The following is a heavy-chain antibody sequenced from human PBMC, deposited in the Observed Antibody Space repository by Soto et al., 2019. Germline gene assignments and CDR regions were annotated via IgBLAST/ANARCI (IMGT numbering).Heavy chain of an antibody. V-gene: IGHV1-69*13. CDR2: IIPIFATA. CDR1: GGTFSNYV. J-gene: IGHJ6*02. CDR3: ATPNYYESARPPALRDGVDV. D-gene: IGHD3-22*01. Sequence: GASVKVSCKASGGTFSNYVINWVRRAPGQGLEWMGGMGGIIPIFATAQYAQKFQGRVTITADESTSTAYMELSSLKSGDTAVYYCATPNYYESARPPALRDGVDVWGQGTAVTVSS.